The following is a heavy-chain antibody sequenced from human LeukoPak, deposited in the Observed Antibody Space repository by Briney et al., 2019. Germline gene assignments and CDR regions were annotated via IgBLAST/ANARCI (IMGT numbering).Heavy chain of an antibody. D-gene: IGHD3-16*01. J-gene: IGHJ6*03. Sequence: GGSLRLSCAASGFTFDDYGMSWVRQAPGKGLEWVSGINWNGGSTGYADSVKGRFTISRDNAKNSLYLQMNSLRAEDTALYYCARRFVPTQDYYYYMDVWGKGTTVTVSS. CDR2: INWNGGST. V-gene: IGHV3-20*04. CDR1: GFTFDDYG. CDR3: ARRFVPTQDYYYYMDV.